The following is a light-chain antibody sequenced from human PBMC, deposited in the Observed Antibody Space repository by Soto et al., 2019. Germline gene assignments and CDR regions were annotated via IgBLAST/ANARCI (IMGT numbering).Light chain of an antibody. CDR2: EVS. Sequence: QSALTQPPSASGSPGQSVSISCTGTSSDVGGYNYVSWYQQHPGKAPKLMIYEVSKRPSGVPDRFSGSKSGNTASLTVSGLQAGDEADYYCNLYAGNNNLVFGGGTKLTVL. V-gene: IGLV2-8*01. CDR3: NLYAGNNNLV. CDR1: SSDVGGYNY. J-gene: IGLJ2*01.